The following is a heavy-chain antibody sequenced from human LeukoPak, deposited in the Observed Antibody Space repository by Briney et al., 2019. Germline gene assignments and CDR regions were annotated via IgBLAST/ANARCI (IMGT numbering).Heavy chain of an antibody. V-gene: IGHV5-51*01. CDR3: ARPYCSSGTCYPEAFDY. Sequence: GESLKISCQGSGYSFTSYWIAWVRQMPGKGLEWMGIIYPGDSDTRYSPSFQGQVTFSADKSISTAYLQWRSLKAPDTAMYYCARPYCSSGTCYPEAFDYWGQGTLVTVSS. CDR2: IYPGDSDT. D-gene: IGHD2-15*01. CDR1: GYSFTSYW. J-gene: IGHJ4*02.